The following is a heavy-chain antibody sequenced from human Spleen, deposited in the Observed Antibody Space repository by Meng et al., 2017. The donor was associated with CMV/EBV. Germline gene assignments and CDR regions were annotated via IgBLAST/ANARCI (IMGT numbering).Heavy chain of an antibody. CDR1: GFTFDDYT. CDR2: ISWDGGST. D-gene: IGHD2-2*02. CDR3: ARGQYCGGTNCYMPDY. V-gene: IGHV3-43*01. Sequence: GESLKISCAASGFTFDDYTMHWVRQAPGKGLEWVSLISWDGGSTYYADSVKGRFTISRDNSKNSLYLQMNSLRAEDTAVYYCARGQYCGGTNCYMPDYWGQGTLVTVSS. J-gene: IGHJ4*02.